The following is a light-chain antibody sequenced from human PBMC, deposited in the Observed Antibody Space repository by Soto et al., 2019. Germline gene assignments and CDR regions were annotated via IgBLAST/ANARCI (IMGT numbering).Light chain of an antibody. J-gene: IGLJ1*01. CDR1: SRDVGPYNY. CDR3: NSYTSSGARV. Sequence: QSALIQPPSVSGSPGQSVTISCTGTSRDVGPYNYVSWYQQHPGKGPKLMIFEVNNRPSGVSNRFSGSKSGNTASLTISGLQAEDEADYYCNSYTSSGARVFGTGTKVTVL. V-gene: IGLV2-14*01. CDR2: EVN.